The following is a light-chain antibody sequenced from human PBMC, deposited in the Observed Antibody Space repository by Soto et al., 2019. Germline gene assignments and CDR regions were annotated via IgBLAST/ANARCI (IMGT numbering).Light chain of an antibody. CDR1: QDISNY. J-gene: IGKJ1*01. V-gene: IGKV1-33*01. Sequence: DIPMTQSPSSLSASVGDRVTITCQASQDISNYLNWYQQKPGKAPKLLIYDASNLETGVPSRFSGSGSGTDFTLTINNLQREDFADYFCQQTYSNLWTFGQGTKVEIK. CDR3: QQTYSNLWT. CDR2: DAS.